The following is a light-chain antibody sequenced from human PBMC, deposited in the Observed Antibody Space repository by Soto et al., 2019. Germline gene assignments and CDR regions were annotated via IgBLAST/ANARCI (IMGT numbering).Light chain of an antibody. CDR3: SSYAGSSTLYV. J-gene: IGLJ1*01. CDR2: EVN. CDR1: SSDVGGYNY. V-gene: IGLV2-14*01. Sequence: QSALTQPASVSGSPGQSITISCTGTSSDVGGYNYVSWYKKHQGKAPKLMIYEVNNRQSGVSNRFSGFNSGNTASLTISGLQAEDEADYYCSSYAGSSTLYVIGTVTNVTVL.